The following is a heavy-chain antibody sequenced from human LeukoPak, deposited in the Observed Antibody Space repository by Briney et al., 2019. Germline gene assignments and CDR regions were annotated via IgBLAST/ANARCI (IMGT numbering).Heavy chain of an antibody. CDR3: AREAVAGNYFDN. J-gene: IGHJ4*02. Sequence: GGSLRLSCAASGFILSRYSMNWARQAPGKGLEWVSYIGSSSSTIHYAGSVKGRFTISRDNAKNSLYLQMNSLRDEDTAVYYCAREAVAGNYFDNWGQGTLVTVSS. D-gene: IGHD6-19*01. V-gene: IGHV3-48*02. CDR2: IGSSSSTI. CDR1: GFILSRYS.